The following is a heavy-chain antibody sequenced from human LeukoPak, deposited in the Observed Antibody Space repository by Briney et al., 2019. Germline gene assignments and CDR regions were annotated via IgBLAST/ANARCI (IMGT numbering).Heavy chain of an antibody. V-gene: IGHV1-46*01. J-gene: IGHJ4*02. CDR3: VRHGSGDDY. D-gene: IGHD3-10*01. Sequence: GASVKVSCKASGYTFTSYFMHWVRQAPGQGLEWMGIINPSGGSTSYAQKFQGRVTMTRDTSTSTVYMELRSLRSDDTAIYYCVRHGSGDDYWGQGTLVTVSS. CDR1: GYTFTSYF. CDR2: INPSGGST.